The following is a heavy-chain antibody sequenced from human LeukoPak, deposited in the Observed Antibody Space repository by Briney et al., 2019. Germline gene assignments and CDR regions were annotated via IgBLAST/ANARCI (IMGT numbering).Heavy chain of an antibody. J-gene: IGHJ4*02. CDR2: INHSGST. Sequence: PSEALSLTCTVSGGSISSYYWSWIRQPPGKGLEWIGEINHSGSTNYNPSLKSRVTISVDTSKNQFSLKLSSVTAADTAVYYCARPYGSGSYAARFDYWGQGTLVTVSS. D-gene: IGHD3-10*01. CDR3: ARPYGSGSYAARFDY. V-gene: IGHV4-34*01. CDR1: GGSISSYY.